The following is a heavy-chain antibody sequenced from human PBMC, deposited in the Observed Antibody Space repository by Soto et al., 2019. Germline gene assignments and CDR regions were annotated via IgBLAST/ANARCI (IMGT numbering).Heavy chain of an antibody. Sequence: PGGSLRLSCAASGFTFSSYAMSWVRQAPGKGLEWVSAISGSDGSSTSYADSVKGRFTISRDNAKNTLYLQMNSLRAEDTAVYYCARERFGELLYHYYYGMDVWGQGTTVTVSS. D-gene: IGHD3-10*01. CDR3: ARERFGELLYHYYYGMDV. V-gene: IGHV3-23*01. J-gene: IGHJ6*02. CDR1: GFTFSSYA. CDR2: ISGSDGSST.